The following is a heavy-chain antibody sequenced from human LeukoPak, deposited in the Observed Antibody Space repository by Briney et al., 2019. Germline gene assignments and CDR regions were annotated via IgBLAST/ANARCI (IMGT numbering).Heavy chain of an antibody. D-gene: IGHD3-22*01. Sequence: GGSLRLSCAASGFTFSRYAMNWVRQAPGKGLEWVAVISYDGNNKYYADSVKGRFTISRDNSKNTLYLQMNSLRAEDTAVYYCARDSGYYFDYWGQGTLVTVSS. CDR2: ISYDGNNK. CDR1: GFTFSRYA. J-gene: IGHJ4*02. V-gene: IGHV3-30-3*01. CDR3: ARDSGYYFDY.